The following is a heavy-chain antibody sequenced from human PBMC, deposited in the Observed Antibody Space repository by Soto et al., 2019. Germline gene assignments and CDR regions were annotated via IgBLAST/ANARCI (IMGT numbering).Heavy chain of an antibody. V-gene: IGHV4-39*01. CDR1: GGAISSSSNY. CDR3: AKTGFWSGYRVADY. CDR2: IHYSGST. D-gene: IGHD3-3*01. J-gene: IGHJ4*02. Sequence: QLQLQESGPGLVKPSETLSLTCTVSGGAISSSSNYWGWIRQPPGKGLEWLGSIHYSGSTYSNPSLKSRVTLSVDTSKNQFSLKLTSVTAADTAVYYCAKTGFWSGYRVADYWGQGTQVTVSS.